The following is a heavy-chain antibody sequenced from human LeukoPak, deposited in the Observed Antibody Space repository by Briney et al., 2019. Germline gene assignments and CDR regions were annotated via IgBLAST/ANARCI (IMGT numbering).Heavy chain of an antibody. CDR3: ARGNGESAQGY. Sequence: HSGGSLRLSCAASGFTFSSYAMSWVRQAPGKGLEWVSAISGSGGSTYYADSVKGRFTISRDNSKNTLYLQMNSLRAEDTAVYYCARGNGESAQGYWGQGTLVTVSS. J-gene: IGHJ4*02. V-gene: IGHV3-23*01. CDR2: ISGSGGST. CDR1: GFTFSSYA. D-gene: IGHD2-8*01.